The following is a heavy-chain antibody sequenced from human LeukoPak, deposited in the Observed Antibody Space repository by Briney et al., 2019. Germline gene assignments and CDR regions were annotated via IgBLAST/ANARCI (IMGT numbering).Heavy chain of an antibody. CDR2: ISSSGSTI. D-gene: IGHD3-22*01. J-gene: IGHJ5*02. Sequence: GGSLRLSCAASGFTFSSYEMNWVRQAPGKGLEWVSYISSSGSTIYYADSVKGRFTISRDNAKNSLYLQMNSLRAEDTAVYYCARQNYYDSSGYYYGNWFDPWGQGTLVTVSS. CDR3: ARQNYYDSSGYYYGNWFDP. CDR1: GFTFSSYE. V-gene: IGHV3-48*03.